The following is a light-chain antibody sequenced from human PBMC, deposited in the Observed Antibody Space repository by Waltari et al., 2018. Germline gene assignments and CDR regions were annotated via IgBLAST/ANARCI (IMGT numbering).Light chain of an antibody. CDR3: QHYLKLPVT. CDR2: GAS. CDR1: QSVSRA. J-gene: IGKJ1*01. Sequence: LTQSPGTLSLSRGERATVSCRASQSVSRALAWYQQKPGQPPRLLIYGASTRATGIPDRFSGSGSGTDFSLTISRLEPDDFAVYYCQHYLKLPVTFGQGTTVEI. V-gene: IGKV3-20*01.